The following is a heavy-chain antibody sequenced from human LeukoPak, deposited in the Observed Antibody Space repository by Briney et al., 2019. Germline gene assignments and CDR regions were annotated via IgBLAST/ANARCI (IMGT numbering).Heavy chain of an antibody. D-gene: IGHD3-22*01. Sequence: SQTLSLTCATSGDSVSSNSAAWNWIRQSPSRGLEWLGRTYYRSKWYNDYAVSVKSRITINPDTSKNQFSLQLNFVTPEDTAVYYCAREAPDEYYESSVPDAFDVWGQGTMVTVSS. CDR3: AREAPDEYYESSVPDAFDV. CDR1: GDSVSSNSAA. CDR2: TYYRSKWYN. V-gene: IGHV6-1*01. J-gene: IGHJ3*01.